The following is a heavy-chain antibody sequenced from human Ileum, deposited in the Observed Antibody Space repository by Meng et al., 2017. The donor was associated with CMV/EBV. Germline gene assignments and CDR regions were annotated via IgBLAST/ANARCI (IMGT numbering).Heavy chain of an antibody. CDR3: ARDRGDYDFWSGYYTGPDDAFDI. J-gene: IGHJ3*02. V-gene: IGHV3-48*03. CDR1: GFTFSSYE. Sequence: GGSLRLSCAASGFTFSSYEMNWVRQAPGKGLEWVSYISSSGSTIYYADSVKGRFTISRDNAKNSLYLQMNSLRAEDTAVYYCARDRGDYDFWSGYYTGPDDAFDIWGQGTMVTVSS. CDR2: ISSSGSTI. D-gene: IGHD3-3*01.